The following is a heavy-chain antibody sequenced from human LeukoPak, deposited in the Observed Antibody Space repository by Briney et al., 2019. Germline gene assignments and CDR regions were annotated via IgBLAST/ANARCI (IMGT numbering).Heavy chain of an antibody. V-gene: IGHV3-7*03. CDR2: INSDGSEG. Sequence: GGSLRLSCADSGFTFSGFWMSWSRQAPGKGLEWVASINSDGSEGYYADVVKGRFTISRDNAKNSLYLQINSLRAEDTAVYYCARSSYSSSSSVWGQGTMVTVSS. CDR1: GFTFSGFW. D-gene: IGHD6-6*01. J-gene: IGHJ3*01. CDR3: ARSSYSSSSSV.